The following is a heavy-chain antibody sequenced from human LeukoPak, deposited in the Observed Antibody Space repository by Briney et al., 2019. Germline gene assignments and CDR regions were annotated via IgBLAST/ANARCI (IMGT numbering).Heavy chain of an antibody. V-gene: IGHV1-69*04. CDR3: ARGGKLLLWFGELWADAFDI. J-gene: IGHJ3*02. CDR2: IIPIFGIA. CDR1: GGTFSSYA. D-gene: IGHD3-10*01. Sequence: SVKVSCKASGGTFSSYAISWVRQAPGQGLEWMGRIIPIFGIANYAQKFQGRVTITADKSTSTAYMELSSLRSEDTAVYYRARGGKLLLWFGELWADAFDIWGQGTMVTVSS.